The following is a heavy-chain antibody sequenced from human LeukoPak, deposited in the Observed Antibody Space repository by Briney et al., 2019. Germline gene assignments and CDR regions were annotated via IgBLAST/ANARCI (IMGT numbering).Heavy chain of an antibody. CDR3: ASSAPIYGDYGPGSYYYYGMDV. V-gene: IGHV3-48*01. CDR2: ISSRSSNI. D-gene: IGHD4-17*01. J-gene: IGHJ6*02. CDR1: GFPYSIYS. Sequence: PGGPLSLFCGPSGFPYSIYSKNCARDAPGEARVWVSYISSRSSNIYYADSVKGRFTISRDNAKNSLYLQMNSLRAEDTAVYYCASSAPIYGDYGPGSYYYYGMDVWGQGTTVTVSS.